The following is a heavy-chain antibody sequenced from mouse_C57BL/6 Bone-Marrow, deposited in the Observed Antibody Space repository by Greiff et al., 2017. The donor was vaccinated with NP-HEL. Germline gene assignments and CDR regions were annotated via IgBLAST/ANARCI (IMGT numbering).Heavy chain of an antibody. J-gene: IGHJ3*01. Sequence: EVQLQQSGPELVKPGASGKRSGKAAGYTGTDDYMHGVKQSHGKSLEWIGYIYPNNGGNGYNQKFKGKATLTVDKSSSTAYMELRSLTSEDSAVYYCARGDDYDGAYWGQGTLVTVSA. CDR3: ARGDDYDGAY. CDR1: GYTGTDDY. V-gene: IGHV1-34*01. D-gene: IGHD2-4*01. CDR2: IYPNNGGN.